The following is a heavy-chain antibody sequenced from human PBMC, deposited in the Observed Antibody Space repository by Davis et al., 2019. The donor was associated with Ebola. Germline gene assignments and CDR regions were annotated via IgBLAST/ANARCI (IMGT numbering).Heavy chain of an antibody. CDR2: IRSKANSYAT. D-gene: IGHD4-17*01. Sequence: PGGSLRLSCAASGFTFSGSAMHWVRQASGKGLEWVGRIRSKANSYATAYAASVKGRFTISRDDSKNTAYLQMNSLKTEDTAVYYCTGTVTRGDYWGQGTLVTVSS. V-gene: IGHV3-73*01. J-gene: IGHJ4*02. CDR1: GFTFSGSA. CDR3: TGTVTRGDY.